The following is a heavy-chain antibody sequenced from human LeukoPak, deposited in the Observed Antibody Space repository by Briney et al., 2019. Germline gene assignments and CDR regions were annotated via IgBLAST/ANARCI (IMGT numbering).Heavy chain of an antibody. D-gene: IGHD1-7*01. V-gene: IGHV3-66*01. Sequence: GGSLRLSCAASRFTFSSYAMSWVRQAPGKGLEWVSVIYSGGSTYYADSVKGRFTISRDNSKNTLYLQMNSLRAEDTAVYYCARRPGGTTYYYGMDVWGQGTTVTVSS. CDR3: ARRPGGTTYYYGMDV. CDR1: RFTFSSYA. J-gene: IGHJ6*02. CDR2: IYSGGST.